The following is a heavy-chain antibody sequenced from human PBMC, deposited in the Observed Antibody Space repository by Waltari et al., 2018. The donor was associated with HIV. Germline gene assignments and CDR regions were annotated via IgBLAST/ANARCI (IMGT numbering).Heavy chain of an antibody. V-gene: IGHV4-39*01. Sequence: QLQLQESGPGLVKPSETLSLTCTVPGGSISSSSYYWCWIRQPPGRGVDGVGGIYYRGSTDYNPSLKGGVPIAVETSRDQFSRKLSSVTAADTAVYYCARHVGTIFGVDTNWGQGTLVTVSS. CDR2: IYYRGST. CDR3: ARHVGTIFGVDTN. J-gene: IGHJ4*02. D-gene: IGHD3-3*01. CDR1: GGSISSSSYY.